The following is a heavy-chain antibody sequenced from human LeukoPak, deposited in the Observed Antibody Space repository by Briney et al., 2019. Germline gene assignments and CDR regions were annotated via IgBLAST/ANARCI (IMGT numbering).Heavy chain of an antibody. CDR1: GYTFTGYY. CDR2: INPNSGGT. V-gene: IGHV1-2*02. Sequence: ASVKVSCKASGYTFTGYYMRWVRQAPGQGLEWMGWINPNSGGTNYAQKFQGRVTMTRDTSISTAYMELSRLRSDDTAVYYCAGDSSIKNYDFWSGYFWFDPWGQGTLVTVSS. D-gene: IGHD3-3*01. J-gene: IGHJ5*02. CDR3: AGDSSIKNYDFWSGYFWFDP.